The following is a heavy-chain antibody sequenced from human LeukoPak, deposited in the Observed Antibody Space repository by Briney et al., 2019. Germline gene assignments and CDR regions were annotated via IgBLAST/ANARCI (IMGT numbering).Heavy chain of an antibody. D-gene: IGHD3-3*01. Sequence: SETLSLTCTVSGGSISSYYWSWIRQHPGKGLEWIGYIYYSGSTYYNPSLKSRVTISVDTSKNQFSLKLSSVTAADTAVYYCARGDFWSGDYYYGMDVWSQGTTVTVSS. V-gene: IGHV4-59*06. CDR2: IYYSGST. CDR3: ARGDFWSGDYYYGMDV. CDR1: GGSISSYY. J-gene: IGHJ6*02.